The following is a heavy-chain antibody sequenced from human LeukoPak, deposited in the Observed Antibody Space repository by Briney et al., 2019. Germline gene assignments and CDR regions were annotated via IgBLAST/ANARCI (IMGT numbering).Heavy chain of an antibody. D-gene: IGHD6-13*01. Sequence: SETLSLTCTVSGGSISSYYWSWIRQPAGKGLEWIGRIYTSGSTNYNSSLKSRVTMSVDTSKNQFSLKLSSVTAADTAVYYCARDQGIAAAGTFDYWGQGTLVTVSS. CDR1: GGSISSYY. J-gene: IGHJ4*02. CDR3: ARDQGIAAAGTFDY. V-gene: IGHV4-4*07. CDR2: IYTSGST.